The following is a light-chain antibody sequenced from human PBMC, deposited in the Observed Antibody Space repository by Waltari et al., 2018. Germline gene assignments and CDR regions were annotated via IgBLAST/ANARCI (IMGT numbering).Light chain of an antibody. Sequence: QSVLTQPPSVSGTPGQRVTIACTGSSSNPGEGNHVHWYQKIPGTTPKLLIFGNNNRPSGVPDRFSGSKSGTSASLAITGLQAEDEGDYYCQSFDSRLSDGVVFGGGTKVTVL. V-gene: IGLV1-40*01. CDR2: GNN. J-gene: IGLJ2*01. CDR1: SSNPGEGNH. CDR3: QSFDSRLSDGVV.